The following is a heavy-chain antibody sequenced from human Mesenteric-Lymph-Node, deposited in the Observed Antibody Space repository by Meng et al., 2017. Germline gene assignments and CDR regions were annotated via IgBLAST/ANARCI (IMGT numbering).Heavy chain of an antibody. Sequence: SVKVSCKASGYTFTGYYMHWVRQAPGQGLEWMGGIIPIFGTANYAQKFQGRVTITADESTSTAYMELSSLRSEDTAVYYCARGGYNLYYYYYYGMDVWGQGTTVTVSS. CDR1: GYTFTGYY. D-gene: IGHD5-24*01. CDR3: ARGGYNLYYYYYYGMDV. CDR2: IIPIFGTA. V-gene: IGHV1-69*13. J-gene: IGHJ6*02.